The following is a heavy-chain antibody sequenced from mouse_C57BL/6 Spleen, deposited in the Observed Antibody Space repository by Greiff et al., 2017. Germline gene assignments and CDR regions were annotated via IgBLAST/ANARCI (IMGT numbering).Heavy chain of an antibody. D-gene: IGHD2-1*01. Sequence: QVQLQQSGAELAKPGASVKLSCKASGYTFTSYWMHWVKQRPGQGLEWIGYINPSSGYTKYNQKFKDQATLTADKSASTAYMQLSSLTYEDSAVYYCARFVTPTGAMDYWGQGTSVTVSS. CDR3: ARFVTPTGAMDY. CDR1: GYTFTSYW. V-gene: IGHV1-7*01. CDR2: INPSSGYT. J-gene: IGHJ4*01.